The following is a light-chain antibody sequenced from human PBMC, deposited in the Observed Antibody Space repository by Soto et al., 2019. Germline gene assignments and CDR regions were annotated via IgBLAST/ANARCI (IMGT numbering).Light chain of an antibody. CDR1: QSVSRY. CDR3: QKRRYWQIT. CDR2: DES. J-gene: IGKJ5*01. V-gene: IGKV3-11*01. Sequence: ILFTQSPVTXSLKAKNIAPLSCRASQSVSRYLAWYKKKPGQDXRXXXYDESNRDTGIQARLSGSGSGKEFTLTISIFEPEDFVVYYCQKRRYWQITFGKGTGLEI.